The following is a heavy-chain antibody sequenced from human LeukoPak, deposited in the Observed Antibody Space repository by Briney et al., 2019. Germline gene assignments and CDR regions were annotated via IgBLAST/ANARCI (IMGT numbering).Heavy chain of an antibody. CDR3: ARDWGGMDV. CDR2: IKKDGSEI. Sequence: GGSLRLSCTASGFTFSNYWMSWVRQAPGKGLEWVATIKKDGSEIFYAASVKGRFTISSDNAESSLFLQMNSLRAEDTASYYCARDWGGMDVWAKGTTVTVSS. J-gene: IGHJ6*04. CDR1: GFTFSNYW. D-gene: IGHD3-16*01. V-gene: IGHV3-7*03.